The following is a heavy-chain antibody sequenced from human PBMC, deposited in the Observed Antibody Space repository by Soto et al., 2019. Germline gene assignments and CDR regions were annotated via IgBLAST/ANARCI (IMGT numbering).Heavy chain of an antibody. J-gene: IGHJ6*02. D-gene: IGHD3-22*01. Sequence: SETLSLTCTVSGGSISSSSYYWGWIRQPPGKGLEWIGNVYYGGSTYYNPSLKSRVTISVETSKSQFSLKLSSVTAADTAVYYCAGGDYYHSSGYYFYYYTMDFWGQGTTVTVSS. V-gene: IGHV4-39*01. CDR2: VYYGGST. CDR1: GGSISSSSYY. CDR3: AGGDYYHSSGYYFYYYTMDF.